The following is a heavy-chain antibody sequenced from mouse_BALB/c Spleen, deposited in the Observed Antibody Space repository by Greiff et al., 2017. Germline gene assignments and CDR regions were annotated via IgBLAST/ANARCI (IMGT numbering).Heavy chain of an antibody. D-gene: IGHD1-1*01. CDR2: IYPYNGGT. CDR3: AREGITTVVDY. Sequence: EVKLQQSGPELVKPGASVKISCTASGYTFTDYNMHWVKQSHGKSLEWIGYIYPYNGGTGYNQKFKSKATLTVDNSSSTAYMELRSLTSEDSAVYYCAREGITTVVDYWGQGTTLTVSS. J-gene: IGHJ2*01. V-gene: IGHV1S29*02. CDR1: GYTFTDYN.